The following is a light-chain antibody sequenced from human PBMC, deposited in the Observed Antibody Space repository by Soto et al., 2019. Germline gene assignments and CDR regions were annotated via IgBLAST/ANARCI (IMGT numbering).Light chain of an antibody. CDR3: SAYTSSRTVL. CDR2: DVS. Sequence: QSVLTQPASVSGSPGQSITISCTGTSNDVGDYNYVSWYQQHPGKAPKLVIYDVSYRPSGVSTRFSGSKSGSTAFLTISGLQSEDEADYYCSAYTSSRTVLIGGGTKLTVL. J-gene: IGLJ2*01. CDR1: SNDVGDYNY. V-gene: IGLV2-14*03.